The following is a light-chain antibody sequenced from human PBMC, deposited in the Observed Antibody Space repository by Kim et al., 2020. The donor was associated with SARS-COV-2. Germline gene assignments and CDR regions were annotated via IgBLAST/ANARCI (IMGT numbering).Light chain of an antibody. J-gene: IGLJ2*01. Sequence: RPKVTISCSGSSGNIGSNAVNWYQQFPGKAPRLLLSYDDPLSSGVSDLFSASKSVTSASLAISGLQSEDEADYYCGTWDDSLSGPVFGGGTQLTVL. V-gene: IGLV1-36*01. CDR3: GTWDDSLSGPV. CDR2: YDD. CDR1: SGNIGSNA.